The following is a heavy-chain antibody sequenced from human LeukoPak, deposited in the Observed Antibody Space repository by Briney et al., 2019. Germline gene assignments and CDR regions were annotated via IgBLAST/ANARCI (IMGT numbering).Heavy chain of an antibody. Sequence: SQTLSLTCAISGDSVSNKNTAWNWIRQSPSRGLEWLGRTYYRSKWHNTYAASVKSRITINPDTSKNQFSLQLNSVTPEDTAVYYCARVVDYYDSSGYYFTYYFDYWGQGTLVTVSS. CDR2: TYYRSKWHN. CDR1: GDSVSNKNTA. J-gene: IGHJ4*02. D-gene: IGHD3-22*01. CDR3: ARVVDYYDSSGYYFTYYFDY. V-gene: IGHV6-1*01.